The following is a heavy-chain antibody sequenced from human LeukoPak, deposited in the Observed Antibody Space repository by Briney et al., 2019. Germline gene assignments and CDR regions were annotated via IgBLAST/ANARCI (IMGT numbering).Heavy chain of an antibody. CDR2: INPNSGGT. V-gene: IGHV1-2*02. CDR3: ARDLGTVVTPGTDYYGMDV. D-gene: IGHD4-23*01. J-gene: IGHJ6*02. Sequence: ASVKVSCKASGYTFTGYYMHWVRQAPGQGLEWMGWINPNSGGTNYAQKFQGRVTMTRDTSISTAYMELSRLRSDDTAVYYRARDLGTVVTPGTDYYGMDVWGQGTTVTVSS. CDR1: GYTFTGYY.